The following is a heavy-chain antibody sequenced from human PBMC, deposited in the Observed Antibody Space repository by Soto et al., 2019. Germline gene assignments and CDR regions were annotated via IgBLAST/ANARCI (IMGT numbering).Heavy chain of an antibody. D-gene: IGHD4-17*01. V-gene: IGHV3-53*01. CDR1: GITVSNKY. CDR3: AGPPHGDHPYFDY. CDR2: IYSDGST. Sequence: EVQLVESGGGLIQPAGSLRLSCAASGITVSNKYMSWVRQAAGKGLEWVSLIYSDGSTSYADPVKGRFIISRNSSKNTLFLQMNSLRVEDTALYYCAGPPHGDHPYFDYWGQGTLVTVSS. J-gene: IGHJ4*02.